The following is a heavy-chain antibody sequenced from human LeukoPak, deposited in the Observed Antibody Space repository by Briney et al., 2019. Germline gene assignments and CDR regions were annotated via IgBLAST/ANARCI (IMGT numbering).Heavy chain of an antibody. CDR1: SGSFNGYY. CDR3: ARMTSGAFDM. V-gene: IGHV4-34*01. CDR2: INHSGGT. Sequence: PSETLSLTCAVYSGSFNGYYWSWIRQPPGKGLEWIGEINHSGGTNYNPSLKSRVTMSVDTSKNQFSLKLGSVTAADPAVYYCARMTSGAFDMWGQGTMVTVSS. J-gene: IGHJ3*02.